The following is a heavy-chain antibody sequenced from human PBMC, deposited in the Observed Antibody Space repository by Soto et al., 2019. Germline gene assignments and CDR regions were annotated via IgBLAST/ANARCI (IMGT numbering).Heavy chain of an antibody. D-gene: IGHD6-13*01. Sequence: QAQLVQSGAAVNKPGASVKISCKASGYTFTTYALHWLRQAHGQQGQRLEWLGRITAGNGKTTYSQKFQDRVTITRDAFATTAFMELSRLTSEDTAVYYCARGLVDYSNLDLWGQGTLVTVSS. CDR3: ARGLVDYSNLDL. V-gene: IGHV1-3*01. J-gene: IGHJ5*02. CDR2: ITAGNGKT. CDR1: GYTFTTYA.